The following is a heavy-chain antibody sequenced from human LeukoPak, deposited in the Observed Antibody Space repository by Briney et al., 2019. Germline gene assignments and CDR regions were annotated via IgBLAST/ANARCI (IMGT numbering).Heavy chain of an antibody. CDR1: GFTFSRYE. CDR2: ISSSGSTI. J-gene: IGHJ4*02. CDR3: AVEMATIPFDY. D-gene: IGHD5-24*01. V-gene: IGHV3-48*03. Sequence: SGGSLRLSCAASGFTFSRYEMNWVRHAPGRGLEWVSYISSSGSTIYYADSVKGRFTISRDNAKNSLYLQMNSLRAEDTAVYYCAVEMATIPFDYWGQGTLVTVSS.